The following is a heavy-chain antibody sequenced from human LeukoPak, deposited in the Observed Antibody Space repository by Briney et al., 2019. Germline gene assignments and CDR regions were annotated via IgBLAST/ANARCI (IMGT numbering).Heavy chain of an antibody. J-gene: IGHJ4*02. V-gene: IGHV3-48*03. D-gene: IGHD5-18*01. CDR3: VLVRIQLWIPRYYFDY. CDR2: ISSSGSTI. Sequence: GGSLRLSCAASGFTFSSYEMNWVRQAPGKGLEWVSYISSSGSTIYYADSVKGRFTISRDNAKNSLYLQMNSLRAEDTAVYYCVLVRIQLWIPRYYFDYWGQGTLVTVSS. CDR1: GFTFSSYE.